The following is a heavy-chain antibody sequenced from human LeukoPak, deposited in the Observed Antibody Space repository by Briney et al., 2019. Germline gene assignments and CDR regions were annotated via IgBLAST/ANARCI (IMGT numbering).Heavy chain of an antibody. CDR1: GFTFSSYA. D-gene: IGHD3-22*01. V-gene: IGHV3-23*01. CDR3: AKSWNYYDSSGDDALDI. CDR2: ISGSGISA. Sequence: GGSLRLSCAASGFTFSSYAMSWVRQAPGKGLEWVSGISGSGISAYYADSVKGRFTISRDNSKNTLYLQMNSLRVEDTAVYYCAKSWNYYDSSGDDALDIWGQGTMVTVSS. J-gene: IGHJ3*02.